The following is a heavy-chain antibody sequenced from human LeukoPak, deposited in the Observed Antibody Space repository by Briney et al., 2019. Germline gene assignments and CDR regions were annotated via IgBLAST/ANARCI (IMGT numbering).Heavy chain of an antibody. CDR1: GGSFSGYY. D-gene: IGHD1-26*01. CDR2: INHSGSI. Sequence: PSETLSLTCAVYGGSFSGYYWSWICQPPGKGLEWIGEINHSGSINYNPSLKSRVTISVDTSKNQFSLKLSSVTAADTAVYYCARELDYYNYFDYWGQGTLVTVSS. J-gene: IGHJ4*02. V-gene: IGHV4-34*01. CDR3: ARELDYYNYFDY.